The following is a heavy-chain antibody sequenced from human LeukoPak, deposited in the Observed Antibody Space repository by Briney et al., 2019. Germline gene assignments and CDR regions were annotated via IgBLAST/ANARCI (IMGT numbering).Heavy chain of an antibody. D-gene: IGHD3-22*01. V-gene: IGHV1-8*01. J-gene: IGHJ3*02. CDR1: GYTFTSYD. CDR3: ATIYYDSSGYSDAFDI. Sequence: ASVKVSCKASGYTFTSYDINWVRQATGQGLEWMGWMNPNSGNTGYAQKFQGRVTMTRNTSISTAYMELSSLRSEDTAVYYCATIYYDSSGYSDAFDIWGQGTMVTVSS. CDR2: MNPNSGNT.